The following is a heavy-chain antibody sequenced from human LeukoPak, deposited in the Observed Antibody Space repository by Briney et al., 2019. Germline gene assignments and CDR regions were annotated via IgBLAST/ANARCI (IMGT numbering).Heavy chain of an antibody. CDR2: INPSGGST. CDR1: GYTFTSYY. D-gene: IGHD3-10*01. CDR3: ARAMVRGVITH. J-gene: IGHJ4*02. Sequence: ASVKVSCKASGYTFTSYYMHWVRQAPGQGLEWMGIINPSGGSTSYAQKFQGRVTMTRDTSTSTVYMELSRLRSDDTAVYYCARAMVRGVITHWGQGTLVTVSS. V-gene: IGHV1-46*01.